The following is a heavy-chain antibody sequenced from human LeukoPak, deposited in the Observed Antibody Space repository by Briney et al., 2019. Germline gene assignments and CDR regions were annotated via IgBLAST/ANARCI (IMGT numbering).Heavy chain of an antibody. J-gene: IGHJ3*02. D-gene: IGHD3-10*01. CDR3: ASPYYYGSGSYNLGAFDI. CDR2: IYSGGST. Sequence: GGSLRLSCAASGFTVSSNYMSWVRQAPGKGLEWVSVIYSGGSTYYADSVKGRFTISRDNSKNTLYLRMNSLRAEDTAVYYCASPYYYGSGSYNLGAFDIWGQGTMVTVSS. CDR1: GFTVSSNY. V-gene: IGHV3-66*01.